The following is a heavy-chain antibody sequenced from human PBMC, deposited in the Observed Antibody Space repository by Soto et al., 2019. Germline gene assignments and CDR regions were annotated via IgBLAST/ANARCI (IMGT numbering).Heavy chain of an antibody. CDR3: AGPKTTDYYGLDL. D-gene: IGHD1-1*01. V-gene: IGHV1-3*01. Sequence: VASVKVSCKASGYTFTNYNIHWVRQAPGQRLEWIGWLNVDNGNTEYSQKFQGRVNFTTDTSASTAFMELSSLRSEGTADYYCAGPKTTDYYGLDLWGQGTTVTVPS. CDR2: LNVDNGNT. J-gene: IGHJ6*02. CDR1: GYTFTNYN.